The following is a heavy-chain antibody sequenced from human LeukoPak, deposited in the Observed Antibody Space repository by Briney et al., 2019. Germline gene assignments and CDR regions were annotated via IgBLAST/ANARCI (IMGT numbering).Heavy chain of an antibody. Sequence: GALGLSFAASGFTFNRYSMNLVRQAPGKGLEWVSSISGSSSYIYYADSVKGRFTISRDNAKNSLYLQMNSLSAEDTAVYYCARHSRGSPIDDWGQGTLVTVSS. CDR2: ISGSSSYI. V-gene: IGHV3-21*01. CDR3: ARHSRGSPIDD. CDR1: GFTFNRYS. J-gene: IGHJ4*02. D-gene: IGHD2-15*01.